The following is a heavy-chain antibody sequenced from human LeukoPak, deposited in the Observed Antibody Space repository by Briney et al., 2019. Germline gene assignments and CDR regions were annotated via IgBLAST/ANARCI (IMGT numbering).Heavy chain of an antibody. CDR3: LGYCTNGVWD. D-gene: IGHD2-8*01. J-gene: IGHJ4*02. CDR2: IRSKANSYAT. Sequence: GGSLRLSCAASGFTFSGSAMHWVRQASGKGREWVGRIRSKANSYATAYAASVKGRFTISRDDSKNTAYLQMNSLKTEDTAVYCCLGYCTNGVWDWGQGTLVTVSS. V-gene: IGHV3-73*01. CDR1: GFTFSGSA.